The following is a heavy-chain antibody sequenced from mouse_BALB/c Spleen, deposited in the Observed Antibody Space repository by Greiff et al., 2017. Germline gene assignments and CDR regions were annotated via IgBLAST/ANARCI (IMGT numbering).Heavy chain of an antibody. V-gene: IGHV1-37*01. CDR1: GYSFTGYF. CDR3: GDGYYSFDY. J-gene: IGHJ3*01. D-gene: IGHD2-3*01. CDR2: INPYNGDT. Sequence: EVQLVESGPELVKPGASLTISSQASGYSFTGYFMNWVTQSHGKSLEWIGRINPYNGDTFYNQKFKGKATLTVDKSSSTANMELLSLTDEDSAVYYCGDGYYSFDYWGQGTLVTVSA.